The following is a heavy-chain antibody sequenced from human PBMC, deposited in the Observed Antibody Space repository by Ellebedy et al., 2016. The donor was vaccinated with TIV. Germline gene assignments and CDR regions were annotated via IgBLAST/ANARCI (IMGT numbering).Heavy chain of an antibody. V-gene: IGHV3-23*01. CDR1: GFSFSSYA. CDR2: ISHTGSRT. Sequence: PGGSLRLSCAASGFSFSSYAMSWVRQAPGKGLEWVSTISHTGSRTYYANSVEGRFIISRDNSKRTLYLQMNSLRDEDTAVCYCAKGRGGGSDSSAPRYYFDSWGLGTLVTVSS. CDR3: AKGRGGGSDSSAPRYYFDS. J-gene: IGHJ4*02. D-gene: IGHD6-19*01.